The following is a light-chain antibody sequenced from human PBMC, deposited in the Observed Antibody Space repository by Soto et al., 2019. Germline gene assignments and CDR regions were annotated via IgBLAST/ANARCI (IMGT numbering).Light chain of an antibody. CDR1: QSISTW. V-gene: IGKV1-5*03. CDR3: QQYNSYPYT. CDR2: KAS. J-gene: IGKJ2*01. Sequence: DIRMTQSPSTLSASVGDRVTITCRASQSISTWLAWYQQRPGRAPKLLISKASSLASGVPSRFSGSGSGTEFTLTISSLQPDDFATYYCQQYNSYPYTFGQGTKLEI.